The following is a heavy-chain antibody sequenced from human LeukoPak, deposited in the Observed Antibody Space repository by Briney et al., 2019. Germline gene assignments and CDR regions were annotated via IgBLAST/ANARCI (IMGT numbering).Heavy chain of an antibody. J-gene: IGHJ4*02. CDR1: GYSFTSYW. Sequence: GESLKISCKGSGYSFTSYWIGWVRQMPGKGLEWMGIIYPGDSDTRYSPSFQGQVTISADKSISTAYLQWGSLKASDTAMYYCARGRAVAGPAPDFDYWGQGTLVTVSS. D-gene: IGHD6-19*01. V-gene: IGHV5-51*01. CDR2: IYPGDSDT. CDR3: ARGRAVAGPAPDFDY.